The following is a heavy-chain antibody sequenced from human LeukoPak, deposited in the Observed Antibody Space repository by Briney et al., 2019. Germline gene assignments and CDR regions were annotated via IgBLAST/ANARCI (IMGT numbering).Heavy chain of an antibody. D-gene: IGHD3-10*01. CDR2: IYPSGRT. V-gene: IGHV4-61*02. CDR3: ARVFVPMVRGAFDY. CDR1: GGSISSGNYY. Sequence: TLSLTCTVSGGSISSGNYYWSWIRQPAGKGLEWIGRIYPSGRTNYNPSLKSRLTISVDTSKNQFSLKLSSVTAADTAVYYCARVFVPMVRGAFDYWGQGTLVTVSS. J-gene: IGHJ4*02.